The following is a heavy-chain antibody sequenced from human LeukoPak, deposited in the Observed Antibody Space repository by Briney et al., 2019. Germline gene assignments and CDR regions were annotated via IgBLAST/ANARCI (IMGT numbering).Heavy chain of an antibody. Sequence: GGSLRLSCAASGFTFGSYAMSWVRQAPGKGLEWVSAISGSGGSTYYADSVKGRFTISRDNSKNTLYLQMNSLRAEDTAVYYCAKLGSRWYYYGMDVWGQGTTVTVSS. CDR3: AKLGSRWYYYGMDV. CDR1: GFTFGSYA. D-gene: IGHD6-13*01. V-gene: IGHV3-23*01. J-gene: IGHJ6*02. CDR2: ISGSGGST.